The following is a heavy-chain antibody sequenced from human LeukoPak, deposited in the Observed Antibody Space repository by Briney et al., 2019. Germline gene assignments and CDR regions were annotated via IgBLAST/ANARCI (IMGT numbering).Heavy chain of an antibody. J-gene: IGHJ6*02. CDR2: ISYDGSNK. CDR3: AMEKGLMGSVGYYYDSSGYYDYGMDV. CDR1: GFTFSRYG. Sequence: PGGSLRLSCAASGFTFSRYGMHWVRQAPGKGLEWVAVISYDGSNKYYADSVKGRFTISRDNSKNTLYLQMNSLRAEDTAVYYCAMEKGLMGSVGYYYDSSGYYDYGMDVWGQGTTVTVSS. V-gene: IGHV3-30*03. D-gene: IGHD3-22*01.